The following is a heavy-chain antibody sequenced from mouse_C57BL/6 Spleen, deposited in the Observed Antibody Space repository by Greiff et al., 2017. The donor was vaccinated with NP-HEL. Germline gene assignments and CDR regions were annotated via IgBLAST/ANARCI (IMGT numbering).Heavy chain of an antibody. J-gene: IGHJ2*01. Sequence: EVQLQESGPGLVKPSQSLSLTCSVTGYSITSGYYWNWIRQFPGNKLEWMGYISYDGSNNYNPSLKNRISITRDTSKNQFFLKLNSVTTEDTATYYCARGYYGNPHFDYWGQGTTLTVSS. CDR2: ISYDGSN. V-gene: IGHV3-6*01. D-gene: IGHD2-1*01. CDR1: GYSITSGYY. CDR3: ARGYYGNPHFDY.